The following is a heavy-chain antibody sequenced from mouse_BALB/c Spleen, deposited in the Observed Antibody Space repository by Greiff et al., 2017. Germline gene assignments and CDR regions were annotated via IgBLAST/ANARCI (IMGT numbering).Heavy chain of an antibody. CDR2: ISSGGSYT. CDR3: TRVYSYFDY. V-gene: IGHV5-6-4*01. CDR1: GFTFSSYT. J-gene: IGHJ2*01. Sequence: EVQLQQSGGGLVKPGGSLKLSCAASGFTFSSYTMSWVRQTPEKRLEWVATISSGGSYTYYPDSVKGRFTISRDNAKNTLYLQMSSLKSEDTAMYYCTRVYSYFDYWGQGTTLTVSS. D-gene: IGHD1-1*01.